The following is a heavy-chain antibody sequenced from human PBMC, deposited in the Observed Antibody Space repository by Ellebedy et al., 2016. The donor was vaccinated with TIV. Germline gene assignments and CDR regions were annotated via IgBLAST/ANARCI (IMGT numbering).Heavy chain of an antibody. J-gene: IGHJ6*02. D-gene: IGHD7-27*01. V-gene: IGHV3-23*01. Sequence: GGSLRLXCAASGFAFSSYAMSWVRQAPGKGLEWVSAISGSGGSTYYADSVKGRFTISRDNSKNTLYLQMNSLRAEDTAVYYCAKDSSAQPGETYLYYYYGMDVWGQGTTVTVSS. CDR3: AKDSSAQPGETYLYYYYGMDV. CDR1: GFAFSSYA. CDR2: ISGSGGST.